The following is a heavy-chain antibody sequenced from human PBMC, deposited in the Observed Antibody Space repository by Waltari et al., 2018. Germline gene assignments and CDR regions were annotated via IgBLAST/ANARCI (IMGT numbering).Heavy chain of an antibody. Sequence: QVQLQESGPGLVKPSETLSLICTVSGDSITSPSSYWGWIRQPPGKGLEWIGSIYYGGNTYYNPSLKSRVSISVDTSKNQFSLKLSSVSAADTAVYFCATYYSDPFDYWGQGTPVTVSS. D-gene: IGHD3-22*01. V-gene: IGHV4-39*01. J-gene: IGHJ4*02. CDR2: IYYGGNT. CDR3: ATYYSDPFDY. CDR1: GDSITSPSSY.